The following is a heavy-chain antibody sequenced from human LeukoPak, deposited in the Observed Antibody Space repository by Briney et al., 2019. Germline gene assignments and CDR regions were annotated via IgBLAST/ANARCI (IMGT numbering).Heavy chain of an antibody. Sequence: GGSLRLSCVASGFTFSSDRMYWVRQAPGKGLEWVSTIYSGSDYIYYADSVKGRFTISRDNAKNSLYLQMNSLRAEDTAIYYCARDLPVSGAYHQFDSWGQGTLVTVSS. CDR2: IYSGSDYI. CDR1: GFTFSSDR. V-gene: IGHV3-21*01. D-gene: IGHD4/OR15-4a*01. CDR3: ARDLPVSGAYHQFDS. J-gene: IGHJ4*02.